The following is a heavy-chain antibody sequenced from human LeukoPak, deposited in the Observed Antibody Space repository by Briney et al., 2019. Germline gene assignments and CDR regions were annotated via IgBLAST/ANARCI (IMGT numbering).Heavy chain of an antibody. J-gene: IGHJ4*02. CDR3: ASETLSTS. V-gene: IGHV3-21*01. Sequence: GGSLRLSCAASGFSFSSCAMNWVRQAPGKGLEWVSTISGSGGDTYYADSVKGRFTISRDNAKNSLYLQMNSLRVEDTAVYYCASETLSTSWGQGTLVTVSS. CDR2: ISGSGGDT. CDR1: GFSFSSCA. D-gene: IGHD2-2*01.